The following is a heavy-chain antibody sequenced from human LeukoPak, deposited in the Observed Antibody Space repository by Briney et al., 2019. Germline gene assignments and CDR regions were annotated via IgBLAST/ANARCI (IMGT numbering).Heavy chain of an antibody. CDR1: GLTFSSYA. CDR3: AKDLGMVWYFDL. J-gene: IGHJ2*01. Sequence: PGGSLRLSCAASGLTFSSYAMSWVRQAPGKGLEWVSGISGSGGSTYYADSVKGRFTISRDNSKNTLYLQMNSLRVEDTAVYYCAKDLGMVWYFDLWGRGTLVTVSS. V-gene: IGHV3-23*01. D-gene: IGHD2-8*01. CDR2: ISGSGGST.